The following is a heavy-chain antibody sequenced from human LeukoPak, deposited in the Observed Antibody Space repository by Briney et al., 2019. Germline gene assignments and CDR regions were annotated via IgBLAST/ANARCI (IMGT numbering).Heavy chain of an antibody. D-gene: IGHD4-23*01. J-gene: IGHJ5*02. V-gene: IGHV1-2*02. CDR2: INPNSGGT. Sequence: ASVKVSCKASGYTFTSYGISWVRQAPGQGLEWMGWINPNSGGTNYAQKFQGRVTMTRDTSISTGYMELSRLKSDDTAVYYCARGNPSVASAPGGGRDNWFDPWGQGTLVTVSS. CDR3: ARGNPSVASAPGGGRDNWFDP. CDR1: GYTFTSYG.